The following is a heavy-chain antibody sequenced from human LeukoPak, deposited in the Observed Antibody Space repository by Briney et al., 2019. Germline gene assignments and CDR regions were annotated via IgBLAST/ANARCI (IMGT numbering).Heavy chain of an antibody. Sequence: ASVKVSCEASGYTFTGYYMHWVRQAPGQGLEWMGWINPNSGGTNYAQKFQGRVTMTRDTSVSTAYMELSRLRSDDTAVYYCARAPHPEVNWFDPWGQGTLVTVSS. V-gene: IGHV1-2*02. CDR2: INPNSGGT. CDR1: GYTFTGYY. J-gene: IGHJ5*02. CDR3: ARAPHPEVNWFDP.